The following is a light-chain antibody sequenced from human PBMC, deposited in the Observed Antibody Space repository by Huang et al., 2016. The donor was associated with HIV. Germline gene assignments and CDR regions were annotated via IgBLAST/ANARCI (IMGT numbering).Light chain of an antibody. J-gene: IGKJ2*01. CDR1: KGISNS. Sequence: DIQMTQSPSSLSASIGDRVTITCRASKGISNSLAWYQQKPGKAPKLLLYAASRFKSGVPSRFSGSGSGTTYTLTISSLRPEDFATFYCQQYFTTPPWTFGQGTKLEIK. CDR2: AAS. V-gene: IGKV1-NL1*01. CDR3: QQYFTTPPWT.